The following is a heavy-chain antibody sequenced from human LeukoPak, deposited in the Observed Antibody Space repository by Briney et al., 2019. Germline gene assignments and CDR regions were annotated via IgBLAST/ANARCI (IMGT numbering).Heavy chain of an antibody. CDR2: ISGSGGST. Sequence: GGSLRLSCAASGFTFSSYAMSWVRQSPGKGLEWVSAISGSGGSTYYADSVKGRFTISRDNSMNTLYLQLNSLRAEDTAVYYCAKEKDSSGYFAADYWGQGTLVTVSS. J-gene: IGHJ4*02. CDR1: GFTFSSYA. CDR3: AKEKDSSGYFAADY. D-gene: IGHD3-22*01. V-gene: IGHV3-23*01.